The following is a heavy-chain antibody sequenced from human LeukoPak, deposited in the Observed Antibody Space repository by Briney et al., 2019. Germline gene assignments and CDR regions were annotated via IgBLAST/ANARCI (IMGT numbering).Heavy chain of an antibody. Sequence: SETLSLTCTVSGGSISSSSYYWGWIRQPPGKGLEWIGSIYYSGSTYYNPSLKSRVTISVDTSKNRFSLKLSSVTAADTAVYYCARQGETTVTTFDYWGQGTLVTVSS. D-gene: IGHD4-17*01. CDR2: IYYSGST. J-gene: IGHJ4*02. CDR1: GGSISSSSYY. CDR3: ARQGETTVTTFDY. V-gene: IGHV4-39*01.